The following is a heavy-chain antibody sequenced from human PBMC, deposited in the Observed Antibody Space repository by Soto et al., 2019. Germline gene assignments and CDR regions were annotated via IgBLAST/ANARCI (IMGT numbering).Heavy chain of an antibody. J-gene: IGHJ5*02. CDR1: GGSISSSSYF. V-gene: IGHV4-61*05. Sequence: PSETLSLTCSVSGGSISSSSYFWGWIRQPPGRGLEWIGFIYYAGSTRYNPSLNSRVTISVDTSKNQFSLTVTSVTATDTAVYYGGGGKGLTETLASWVQGPRASVSS. CDR2: IYYAGST. CDR3: GGGKGLTETLAS. D-gene: IGHD3-16*01.